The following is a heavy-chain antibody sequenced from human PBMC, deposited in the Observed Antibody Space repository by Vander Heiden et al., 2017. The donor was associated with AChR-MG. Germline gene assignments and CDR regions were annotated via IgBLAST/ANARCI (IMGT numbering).Heavy chain of an antibody. CDR2: INYSGTT. V-gene: IGHV4-34*01. CDR3: ARVYYDDLTGYYFRDAFDV. J-gene: IGHJ3*01. Sequence: QVQLQQWAAGLLKPSETLPLICGVNGGSFSDYLCTRICQPPGKGLEWIGEINYSGTTNYNPSFESRVTISVDTSNNQFSLKLNSVTAADTAVYYCARVYYDDLTGYYFRDAFDVWGRGTLVNVSS. CDR1: GGSFSDYL. D-gene: IGHD3-9*01.